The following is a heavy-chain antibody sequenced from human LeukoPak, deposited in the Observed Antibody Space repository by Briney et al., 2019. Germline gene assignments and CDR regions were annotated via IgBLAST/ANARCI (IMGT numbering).Heavy chain of an antibody. CDR2: IYPGDSDT. V-gene: IGHV5-51*01. D-gene: IGHD6-13*01. CDR3: ARPAGVAGFDP. Sequence: GESLKISCKASGYSFTSYWIGWVRQMPGKGLEWMGIIYPGDSDTRYSPSFQGQVTISADKSISTAFLQWGSLQASDTAMYYCARPAGVAGFDPWGQGTLVTVSS. CDR1: GYSFTSYW. J-gene: IGHJ5*02.